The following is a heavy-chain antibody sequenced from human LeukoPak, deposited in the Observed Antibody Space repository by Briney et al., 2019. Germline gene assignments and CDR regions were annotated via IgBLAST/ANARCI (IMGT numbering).Heavy chain of an antibody. V-gene: IGHV3-48*01. J-gene: IGHJ4*02. CDR1: GFTFNTYS. CDR3: ARVYHYDSSGYIGLVGPFDY. Sequence: RGSLRLSCAASGFTFNTYSMNWVRQAPGKGLEWVSYMSSSSSTIYYADSVKGRFTISRDNAKNSLYLQMNSLRAEDTAVYYCARVYHYDSSGYIGLVGPFDYWGQGTLVTVSS. CDR2: MSSSSSTI. D-gene: IGHD3-22*01.